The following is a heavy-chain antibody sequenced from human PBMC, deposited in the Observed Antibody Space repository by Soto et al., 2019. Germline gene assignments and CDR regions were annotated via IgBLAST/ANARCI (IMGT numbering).Heavy chain of an antibody. V-gene: IGHV1-2*04. CDR3: ARGWLAARPNWFDP. D-gene: IGHD6-6*01. J-gene: IGHJ5*02. CDR1: GYTFTGYY. Sequence: ASVKVSCKASGYTFTGYYMHWVRQAPGQGLEWMGWINPNSGGTNYAQKFQGWVTMTRDTSISTAYMELSRLRSDDTAVYDCARGWLAARPNWFDPWGQGTLVTVSS. CDR2: INPNSGGT.